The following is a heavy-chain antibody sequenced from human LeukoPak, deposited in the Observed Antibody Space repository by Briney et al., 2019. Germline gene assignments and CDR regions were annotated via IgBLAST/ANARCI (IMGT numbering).Heavy chain of an antibody. D-gene: IGHD6-13*01. CDR1: GGTFSSYA. V-gene: IGHV1-69*01. J-gene: IGHJ3*02. CDR3: ASSGRIAAPPKDI. Sequence: SVKVSCKASGGTFSSYAISWVRQAPGQGLEWMGGIIPIFGTASYAQKFQGRVTITADESTSTAYMELSSLRSEDTAVYYCASSGRIAAPPKDIWGQGTMVTVSS. CDR2: IIPIFGTA.